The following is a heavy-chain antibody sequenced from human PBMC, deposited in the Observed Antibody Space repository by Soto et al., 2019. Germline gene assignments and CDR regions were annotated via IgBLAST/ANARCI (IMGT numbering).Heavy chain of an antibody. Sequence: SETLSLTCTVPGGSISSSGYYWGWIRQPPGKGLEWIGSIYYSGSTYYNPSLKSRVTISVDTSKNQFSLKLSSVTAADTAVYYCASPDTAMVGHFDYWGQGTLVTVSS. CDR1: GGSISSSGYY. CDR3: ASPDTAMVGHFDY. J-gene: IGHJ4*02. CDR2: IYYSGST. D-gene: IGHD5-18*01. V-gene: IGHV4-39*01.